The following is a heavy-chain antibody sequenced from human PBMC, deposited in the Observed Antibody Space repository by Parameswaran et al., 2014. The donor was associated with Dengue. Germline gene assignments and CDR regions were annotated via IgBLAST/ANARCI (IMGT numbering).Heavy chain of an antibody. Sequence: AGGSLRLSCAVYGGSFSGYYWSWIRQPPGKGLEWIGEINHSGSTNYNPSLKSRVTISVDTSKNQFSLKLSSVTAADTAVYYCARRDESSGYFDYWGQGSLVTVSS. CDR3: ARRDESSGYFDY. D-gene: IGHD7-27*01. CDR1: GGSFSGYY. J-gene: IGHJ4*02. CDR2: INHSGST. V-gene: IGHV4-34*01.